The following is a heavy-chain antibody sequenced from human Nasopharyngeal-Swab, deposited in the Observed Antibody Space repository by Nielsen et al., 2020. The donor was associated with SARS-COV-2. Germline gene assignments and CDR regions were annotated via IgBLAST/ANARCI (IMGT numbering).Heavy chain of an antibody. CDR1: GFTFSSYW. CDR2: IKTDGSST. CDR3: TPMIVVVNSGEVDY. D-gene: IGHD3-22*01. J-gene: IGHJ4*02. Sequence: GESLKISCAASGFTFSSYWMHWVRQAPGKGLVWVSRIKTDGSSTNYADSVKGRFTISRDNAKNTLFLEMNSLRAEDTAVYYCTPMIVVVNSGEVDYWGQGTLVTVSS. V-gene: IGHV3-74*01.